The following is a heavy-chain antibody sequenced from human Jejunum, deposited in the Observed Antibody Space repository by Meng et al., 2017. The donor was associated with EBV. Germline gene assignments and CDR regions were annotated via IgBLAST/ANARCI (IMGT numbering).Heavy chain of an antibody. D-gene: IGHD2-15*01. CDR1: TYTLTSYY. Sequence: GQEVQAPRSTTQFPCKTSTYTLTSYYIHWVRQAPGQGLEWMGIINPSGGSTTYAPKFQGRVTMTRDTSTSTVYMELSSLRSEDTAVYYCARDWGYCNDGSCLNNRNWFDPWGQGTLVTVSS. CDR3: ARDWGYCNDGSCLNNRNWFDP. V-gene: IGHV1-46*01. CDR2: INPSGGST. J-gene: IGHJ5*02.